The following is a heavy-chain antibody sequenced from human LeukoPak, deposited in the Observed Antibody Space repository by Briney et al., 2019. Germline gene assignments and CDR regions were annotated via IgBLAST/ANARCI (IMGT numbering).Heavy chain of an antibody. J-gene: IGHJ4*02. CDR2: IHYSGST. D-gene: IGHD4-17*01. Sequence: SETLSLTCTVSGGSLITYYWSWIRQPPGKGLEWIGYIHYSGSTNYNPSLKSRPIISVDTSKNQFSLKMRSVTAADTAVYFCARHYGDYAFDYWGQGNPVTVSS. CDR3: ARHYGDYAFDY. V-gene: IGHV4-59*08. CDR1: GGSLITYY.